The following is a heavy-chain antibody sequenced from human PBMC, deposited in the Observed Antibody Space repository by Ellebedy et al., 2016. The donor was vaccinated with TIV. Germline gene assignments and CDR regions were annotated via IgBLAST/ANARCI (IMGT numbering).Heavy chain of an antibody. D-gene: IGHD3-10*01. J-gene: IGHJ3*02. CDR2: IYYSGRT. CDR1: GGSISDYY. CDR3: ARGHYYDSGIRGGDAFDI. Sequence: SETLSLXXAVSGGSISDYYWSWIRRPPGKGLEWIGYIYYSGRTNYSPSLKSRVTISVDTYKNQFSLKLSSVTAADTAVYYCARGHYYDSGIRGGDAFDIWGQGTMVTVSS. V-gene: IGHV4-59*13.